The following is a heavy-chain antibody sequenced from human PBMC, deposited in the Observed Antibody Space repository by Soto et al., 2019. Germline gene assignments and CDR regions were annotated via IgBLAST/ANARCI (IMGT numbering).Heavy chain of an antibody. D-gene: IGHD2-15*01. V-gene: IGHV4-34*01. CDR3: ARGSTMRIPAASVSEYYSHGLDV. CDR2: INHRGSI. J-gene: IGHJ6*02. Sequence: QVQLQQWGAGLLKPSETLSLNCAVYGGSFSGYYWSWIRQPPGKGLEWIGEINHRGSINYNPSLKGRVTMSVDTSKNQYSLKANSVSAADTDVFYCARGSTMRIPAASVSEYYSHGLDVWGQGTAVTVSS. CDR1: GGSFSGYY.